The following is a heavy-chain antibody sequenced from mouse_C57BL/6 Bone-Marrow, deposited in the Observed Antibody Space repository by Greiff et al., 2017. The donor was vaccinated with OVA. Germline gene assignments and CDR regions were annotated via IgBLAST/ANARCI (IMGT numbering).Heavy chain of an antibody. V-gene: IGHV2-9-1*01. J-gene: IGHJ2*01. Sequence: LVAPSQSLSITCTVSGFSLTSYAISWVRQPPGKGLEWLGVIWTGGGTNYNSALKSRLSISKDNSKSQVFLKMNSLQTDDTARYYCARMRSYYYGSSLDYWGQGTTLTVSS. CDR2: IWTGGGT. CDR3: ARMRSYYYGSSLDY. CDR1: GFSLTSYA. D-gene: IGHD1-1*01.